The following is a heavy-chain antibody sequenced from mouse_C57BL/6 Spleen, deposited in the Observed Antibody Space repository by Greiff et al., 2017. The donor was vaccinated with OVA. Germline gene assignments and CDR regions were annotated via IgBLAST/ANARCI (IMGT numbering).Heavy chain of an antibody. CDR3: ARGSYCGSSHGYFDV. V-gene: IGHV1-50*01. CDR2: IDPSDSYT. CDR1: GYTFTSYW. Sequence: QVQLQQPGAELVKPGASVKLSCKASGYTFTSYWMQWVKQRPGQGLEWIGEIDPSDSYTNYNQKFKGKATLTVGTSSSTAYMQLSSLTSEDTAVYYWARGSYCGSSHGYFDVWGTGTTVTVSS. J-gene: IGHJ1*03. D-gene: IGHD1-1*01.